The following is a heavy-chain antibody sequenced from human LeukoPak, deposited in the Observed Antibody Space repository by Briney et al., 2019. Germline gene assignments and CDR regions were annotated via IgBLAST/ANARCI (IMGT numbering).Heavy chain of an antibody. Sequence: GGSLRLSCAASGFTFSSYSMNWLRQAPGKGLEWVSSISSSSSYIYYADSVKGRFTISRDNAKNSLYLQMNSLRAEDTAVYYCARVARSEHFDYWGQGTLVTVSS. V-gene: IGHV3-21*01. CDR3: ARVARSEHFDY. J-gene: IGHJ4*02. CDR2: ISSSSSYI. CDR1: GFTFSSYS.